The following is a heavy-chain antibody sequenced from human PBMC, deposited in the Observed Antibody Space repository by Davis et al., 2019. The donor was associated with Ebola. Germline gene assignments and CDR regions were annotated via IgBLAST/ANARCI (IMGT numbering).Heavy chain of an antibody. CDR2: INHSGST. CDR3: ARDFPYYYYGMDV. V-gene: IGHV4-34*01. CDR1: GGSFSGYY. J-gene: IGHJ6*02. Sequence: SETLSLTCAVYGGSFSGYYWSWIRQPPGKGLEWIGEINHSGSTNYNPSLKSRVTISVDKSKNQFSLKLSSVTAADTAVYYCARDFPYYYYGMDVWGQGTTVTVSS.